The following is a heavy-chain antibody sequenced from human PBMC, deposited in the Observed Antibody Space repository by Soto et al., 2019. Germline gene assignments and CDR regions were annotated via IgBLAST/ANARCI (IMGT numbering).Heavy chain of an antibody. V-gene: IGHV3-23*01. D-gene: IGHD6-19*01. CDR1: GFTFSSYA. Sequence: GGSLRLSCTASGFTFSSYAMNWVRQAPGKGLEWVSVISGSGGSTYFADSVKGRFTISRDNSKNTLYLQMNSLRAEDTAVYYCASRTSGWYFDYWGQGTLVTVSS. J-gene: IGHJ4*02. CDR3: ASRTSGWYFDY. CDR2: ISGSGGST.